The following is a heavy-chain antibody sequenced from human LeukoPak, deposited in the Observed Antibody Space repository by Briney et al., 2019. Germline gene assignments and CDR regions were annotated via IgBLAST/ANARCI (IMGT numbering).Heavy chain of an antibody. CDR3: ARDGDNYYDSSGYWWFDP. J-gene: IGHJ5*02. Sequence: SQTLSLTCTVSGGSISSGSYYWSWIGQPAGKGLEWIGRIYTSGSTNYNPSLKSRVTKSVDTSKNQFSLKLSSVTAADTAVYYCARDGDNYYDSSGYWWFDPWGQGTLVTVSS. CDR2: IYTSGST. V-gene: IGHV4-61*02. CDR1: GGSISSGSYY. D-gene: IGHD3-22*01.